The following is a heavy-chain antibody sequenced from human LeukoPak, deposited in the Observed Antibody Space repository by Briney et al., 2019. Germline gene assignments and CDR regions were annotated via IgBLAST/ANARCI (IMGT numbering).Heavy chain of an antibody. CDR1: GGSFSGYY. J-gene: IGHJ4*02. CDR2: INHSGST. V-gene: IGHV4-34*01. D-gene: IGHD2-15*01. CDR3: ARGRISSGGSCYGIDY. Sequence: PSETLSLTCAVYGGSFSGYYWSWIRQPPGKGLEWIGEINHSGSTNYNPSLESRVTISVDTSKNQFSLKLSSVTAADTAVYYCARGRISSGGSCYGIDYWGQGTLVTVSS.